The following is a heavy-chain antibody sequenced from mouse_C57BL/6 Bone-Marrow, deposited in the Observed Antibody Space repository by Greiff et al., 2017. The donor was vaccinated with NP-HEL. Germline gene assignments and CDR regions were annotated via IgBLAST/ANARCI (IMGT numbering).Heavy chain of an antibody. J-gene: IGHJ2*01. CDR2: IDPENGDT. V-gene: IGHV14-4*01. CDR3: TTELTTDY. CDR1: SFNIKDDY. Sequence: EVQLHQSGAELVRPGASVKLSCTASSFNIKDDYMHWVKQRPEQGLEWIGWIDPENGDTEYASKFQGKATITADTSSNTAYLQLSSLTSEDTAVYYCTTELTTDYWGQGTTLTVSS. D-gene: IGHD2-1*01.